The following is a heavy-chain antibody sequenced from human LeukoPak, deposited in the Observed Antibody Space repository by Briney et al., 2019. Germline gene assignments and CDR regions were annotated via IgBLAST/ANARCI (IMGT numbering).Heavy chain of an antibody. CDR1: GGSISNYY. V-gene: IGHV4-4*07. J-gene: IGHJ4*02. CDR2: IYTSGST. Sequence: SETLSLTCTVSGGSISNYYWSWIRQPAGKGLEWIARIYTSGSTKYNPSLKSRVTTSVDTSRNQFSLKLSSVTAADTAVYYCATRLDWGQGTLVTVSS. CDR3: ATRLD. D-gene: IGHD6-25*01.